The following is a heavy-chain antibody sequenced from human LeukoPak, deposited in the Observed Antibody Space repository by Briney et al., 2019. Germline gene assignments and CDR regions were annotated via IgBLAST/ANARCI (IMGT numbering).Heavy chain of an antibody. CDR2: IYPSGNT. D-gene: IGHD1-1*01. J-gene: IGHJ4*02. Sequence: PSETLSLTCTVSGGSTTSYYWSWIRQPAGKGLEWIGHIYPSGNTNYNPSLKSRVTMSVDKSRTQFSLNLTSVTAADTAVYYCARSLKWNLVGFDYWGQGTLVTVSS. CDR3: ARSLKWNLVGFDY. CDR1: GGSTTSYY. V-gene: IGHV4-4*07.